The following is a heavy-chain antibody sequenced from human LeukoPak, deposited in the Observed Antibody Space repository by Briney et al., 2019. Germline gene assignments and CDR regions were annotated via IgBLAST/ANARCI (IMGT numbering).Heavy chain of an antibody. J-gene: IGHJ4*02. CDR1: GFTFGNYA. CDR3: AKDQKMHGDY. Sequence: GGSLRLSCAASGFTFGNYAMSWVRQAPGKGLEWVSLISGNGGSTYYADSVKGRFTISRGNSKNTLYFQMSSLRAEDTAVYYCAKDQKMHGDYWGQGTLVTVSS. V-gene: IGHV3-23*01. CDR2: ISGNGGST. D-gene: IGHD5-24*01.